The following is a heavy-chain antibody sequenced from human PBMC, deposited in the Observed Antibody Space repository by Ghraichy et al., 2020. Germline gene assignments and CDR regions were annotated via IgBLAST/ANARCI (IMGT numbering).Heavy chain of an antibody. Sequence: GGSLRLSEIGRAHVCTPVTRFQLGCGLGLGMKRVAGIKQDGSEKYHVDSVKGRFTISRDTAKNSLYLQMNSLRVEDTAVYYCARDRAYKSFDYWG. D-gene: IGHD5-24*01. CDR1: AHVCTPVT. V-gene: IGHV3-7*03. J-gene: IGHJ4*01. CDR2: IKQDGSEK. CDR3: ARDRAYKSFDY.